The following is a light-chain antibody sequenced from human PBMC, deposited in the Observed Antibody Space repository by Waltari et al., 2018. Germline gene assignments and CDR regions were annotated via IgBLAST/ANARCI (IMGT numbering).Light chain of an antibody. CDR2: LDA. Sequence: SYELTQPPSVSVSPGQTASIACSGDKLSQNFVAWYQQRPGQAPVLVIYLDAKRPSGIPERFSGSKSGNTATLTISGTQAMDEAAYYCQAWDFSTGVFGGGTKLAVL. J-gene: IGLJ3*02. CDR3: QAWDFSTGV. CDR1: KLSQNF. V-gene: IGLV3-1*01.